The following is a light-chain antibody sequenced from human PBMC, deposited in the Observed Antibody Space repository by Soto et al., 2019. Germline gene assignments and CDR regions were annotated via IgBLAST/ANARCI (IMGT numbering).Light chain of an antibody. Sequence: AIPLTQSPPSLSASVGDRVTITCRASQGISSALAWYQQKPGKAPKLLIYDASSLESGVPSRFSGSGSGTDFTLTISSLQPEDFATYYCQQFNSYPPLTFGGGTKVEIK. V-gene: IGKV1-13*02. J-gene: IGKJ4*01. CDR2: DAS. CDR1: QGISSA. CDR3: QQFNSYPPLT.